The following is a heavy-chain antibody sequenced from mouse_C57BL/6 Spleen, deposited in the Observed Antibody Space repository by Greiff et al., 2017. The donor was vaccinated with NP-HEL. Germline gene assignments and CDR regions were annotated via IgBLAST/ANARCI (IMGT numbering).Heavy chain of an antibody. J-gene: IGHJ1*03. V-gene: IGHV3-6*01. CDR3: ARKDYDWYFDV. CDR2: ISYDGSN. CDR1: GYSITSGYY. Sequence: EVQLQQSGPGLVKPSQSLSLTCSVTGYSITSGYYWNWIRQFPGNKLEWMGYISYDGSNNYNPSLKNRISITRDTSKNQFFLKLNSVTTEDTATYYCARKDYDWYFDVWGTGTTVTVSS. D-gene: IGHD1-1*01.